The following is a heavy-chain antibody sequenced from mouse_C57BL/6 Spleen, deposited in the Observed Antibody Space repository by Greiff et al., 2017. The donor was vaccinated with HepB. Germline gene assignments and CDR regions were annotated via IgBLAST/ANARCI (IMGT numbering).Heavy chain of an antibody. Sequence: QVQLKQPGAELVKPGASVKLSCKASGYTFTSYWMHWVKQRPGQGLEWIGMIHPNSGSTNYNEKFKSKATLTVDKSSSTAYMQLSSLTSEDSAVYYCARWGYYYGSRGDYFDYWGQGTTLTVSS. D-gene: IGHD1-1*01. CDR1: GYTFTSYW. CDR2: IHPNSGST. V-gene: IGHV1-64*01. CDR3: ARWGYYYGSRGDYFDY. J-gene: IGHJ2*01.